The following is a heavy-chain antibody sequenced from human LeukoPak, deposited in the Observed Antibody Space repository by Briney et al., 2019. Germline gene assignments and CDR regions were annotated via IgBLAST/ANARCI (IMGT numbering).Heavy chain of an antibody. CDR3: AGSSWYVLGYGMDV. Sequence: PSETLSLTCTVSGGSISSYYWSWLRQPPGKGLEWIGYIYYSGSTNYNPSLKSRVTISVDTSKNQFSLKLSSVTAADTAVYYCAGSSWYVLGYGMDVWGQGTTDTISS. D-gene: IGHD6-13*01. CDR2: IYYSGST. CDR1: GGSISSYY. J-gene: IGHJ6*02. V-gene: IGHV4-59*08.